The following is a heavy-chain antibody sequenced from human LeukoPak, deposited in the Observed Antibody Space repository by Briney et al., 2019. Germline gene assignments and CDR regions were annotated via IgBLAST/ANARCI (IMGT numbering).Heavy chain of an antibody. D-gene: IGHD1-26*01. V-gene: IGHV3-66*01. CDR1: GFTVSSNY. J-gene: IGHJ4*02. CDR2: IYSGGST. CDR3: ARVVVGATKDY. Sequence: GGSLRLSCAASGFTVSSNYMSWVRQAPGKGLEWVSVIYSGGSTYYADSVKGRFTISRDNSKNTLYLQVNSLRAEDTAVYYCARVVVGATKDYWGQGTLVTVSS.